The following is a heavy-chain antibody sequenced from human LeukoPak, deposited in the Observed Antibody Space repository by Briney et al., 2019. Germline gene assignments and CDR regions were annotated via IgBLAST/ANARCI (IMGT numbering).Heavy chain of an antibody. Sequence: GGSLRLSCAASGFTFSSYEMNWVRRAPGKGLEWVAVIWYDGSNKYYADSVKGRFTISRDNSKNTLYLQMNSLRAEDTAVYYCAREYSYGYYFDYWGQGTLVTVSS. D-gene: IGHD5-18*01. CDR2: IWYDGSNK. CDR1: GFTFSSYE. J-gene: IGHJ4*02. CDR3: AREYSYGYYFDY. V-gene: IGHV3-33*08.